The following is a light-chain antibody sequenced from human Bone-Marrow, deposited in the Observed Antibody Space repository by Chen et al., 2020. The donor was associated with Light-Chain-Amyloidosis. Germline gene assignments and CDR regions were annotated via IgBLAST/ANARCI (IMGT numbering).Light chain of an antibody. CDR3: QVWDRSSDRPV. V-gene: IGLV3-21*02. CDR2: DDS. CDR1: NIGSTS. Sequence: SYVRTQPSSGGVAPGQPATIACGGNNIGSTSVHWYQQTPGQAPLLVVYDDSDRPPGIPERLSGSNSGNTATLTISRVEAGNEADYYCQVWDRSSDRPVFGGGTKLTVL. J-gene: IGLJ3*02.